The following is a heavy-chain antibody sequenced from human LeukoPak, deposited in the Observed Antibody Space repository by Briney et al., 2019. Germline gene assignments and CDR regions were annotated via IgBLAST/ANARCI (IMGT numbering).Heavy chain of an antibody. Sequence: SETLSLTCTVSGGSISGYYWSWIRQPPGKGLEWIGFIHDSGNTYYNASLKSRVTISVDTSKNQLSLNLRSVAAADTAVYYCARGAKYFDYWGQGTLVTVSS. CDR2: IHDSGNT. CDR1: GGSISGYY. V-gene: IGHV4-59*01. J-gene: IGHJ4*02. CDR3: ARGAKYFDY.